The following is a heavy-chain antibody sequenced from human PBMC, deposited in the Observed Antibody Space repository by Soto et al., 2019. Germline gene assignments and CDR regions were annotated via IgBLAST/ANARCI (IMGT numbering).Heavy chain of an antibody. Sequence: GGSLRLSCSASGFIFRKYWMAWIRQAPGKGLEWVAAIKRDGGEKNYLDSVQGRFTIFRDDAGDSMSLQMSSLRREDTAVYFCVSELDGFGCFDYWGLGTLVTVSS. V-gene: IGHV3-7*01. J-gene: IGHJ4*02. D-gene: IGHD3-10*01. CDR1: GFIFRKYW. CDR3: VSELDGFGCFDY. CDR2: IKRDGGEK.